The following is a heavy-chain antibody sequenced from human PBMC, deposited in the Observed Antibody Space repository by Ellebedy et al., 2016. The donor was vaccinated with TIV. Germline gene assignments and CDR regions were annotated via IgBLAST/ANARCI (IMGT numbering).Heavy chain of an antibody. CDR2: INRSGGT. Sequence: SETLSLTCVVYGGSFSSYYWSWIRQPPGKGLEWIGEINRSGGTSYNPSLKSRVPISVDTSKDQLSLMLSSVTAADTAVYYCARGRQYCSGGSCYRPRPWFDPWGQGTLVTVSS. J-gene: IGHJ5*02. CDR3: ARGRQYCSGGSCYRPRPWFDP. CDR1: GGSFSSYY. V-gene: IGHV4-34*01. D-gene: IGHD2-15*01.